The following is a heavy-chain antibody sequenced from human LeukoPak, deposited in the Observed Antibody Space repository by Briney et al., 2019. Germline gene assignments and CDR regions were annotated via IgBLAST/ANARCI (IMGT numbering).Heavy chain of an antibody. Sequence: PSETLSLTCTVSGGSISGSSYYWGWIRQPPGKGLEWIGSIYYSGSTYYNPSLKSRVTISVDTSKNQFSLKLSSVTAADTAVYYCARTGSGWEVYYWGQGTLVTVSS. CDR2: IYYSGST. CDR3: ARTGSGWEVYY. V-gene: IGHV4-39*07. CDR1: GGSISGSSYY. J-gene: IGHJ4*02. D-gene: IGHD6-19*01.